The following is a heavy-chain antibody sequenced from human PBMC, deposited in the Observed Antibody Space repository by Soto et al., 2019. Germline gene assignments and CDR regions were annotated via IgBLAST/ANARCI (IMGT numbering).Heavy chain of an antibody. CDR1: GGSISSYY. Sequence: SETLSLTCTLSGGSISSYYWSWIRQPPGKGLEWIGYIYYSGSTNYNPSLKSRVTISVDTSKNQFSLKLSSVTAADTAVYYCARSDYGDYVKTFDYWGQGTLVTVSS. CDR2: IYYSGST. J-gene: IGHJ4*02. D-gene: IGHD4-17*01. V-gene: IGHV4-59*01. CDR3: ARSDYGDYVKTFDY.